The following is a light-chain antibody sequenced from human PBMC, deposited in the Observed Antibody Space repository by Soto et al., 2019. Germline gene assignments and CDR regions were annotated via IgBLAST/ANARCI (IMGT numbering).Light chain of an antibody. V-gene: IGKV3-20*01. CDR2: AAS. J-gene: IGKJ2*01. CDR1: EFLSSSY. Sequence: EIVLTQSPGTLSLSPGERATLSCRASEFLSSSYLVWHQQKPGQAPRLLIYAASRRATGIPDRVSGSGSATEYTLTINTLEPEDFAVYYCQQQGTFGEGTKLEIK. CDR3: QQQGT.